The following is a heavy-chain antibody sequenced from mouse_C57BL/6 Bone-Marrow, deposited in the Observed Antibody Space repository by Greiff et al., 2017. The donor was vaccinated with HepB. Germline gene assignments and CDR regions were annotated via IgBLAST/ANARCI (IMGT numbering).Heavy chain of an antibody. Sequence: VKLMESGPELVKPGASVKLSCKASGYTFTSYDINWVKQRPGQGLEWIGWIYPRDGSTKYSEKFKGKATLTVDTSSSTAYMELHSLTSEDSAVYFCARSGYSNYEGWFAYWGQGTLVTVSA. CDR3: ARSGYSNYEGWFAY. D-gene: IGHD2-5*01. V-gene: IGHV1-85*01. J-gene: IGHJ3*01. CDR1: GYTFTSYD. CDR2: IYPRDGST.